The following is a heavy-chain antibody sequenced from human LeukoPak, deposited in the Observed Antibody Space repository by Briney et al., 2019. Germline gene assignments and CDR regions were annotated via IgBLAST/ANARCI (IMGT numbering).Heavy chain of an antibody. J-gene: IGHJ4*02. Sequence: PGGSLRLSCAASGFTFSYYSMNWVRQAPGKGLEWVSYISSSSKTIYYADSVKGRFTISRDNAKKSLDLQMNSLRAEDTAVYYCARDPSTVWFGEFLYYFDYWGQGTLVTVSS. CDR3: ARDPSTVWFGEFLYYFDY. D-gene: IGHD3-10*01. V-gene: IGHV3-48*01. CDR2: ISSSSKTI. CDR1: GFTFSYYS.